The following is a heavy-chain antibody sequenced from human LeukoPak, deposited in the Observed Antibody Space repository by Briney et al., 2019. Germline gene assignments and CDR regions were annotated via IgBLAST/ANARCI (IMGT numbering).Heavy chain of an antibody. Sequence: PGASLRLSCAASGFTFSSYVMSWVRQAPAKGLGWVSGISGRGDSTYYADSVKGRFTISRDNSKNTLYLQMNSLRAEDTAVYYCAKDRIVGATARLFDYWGQGTLVTVSS. D-gene: IGHD1-26*01. CDR2: ISGRGDST. CDR3: AKDRIVGATARLFDY. J-gene: IGHJ4*02. V-gene: IGHV3-23*01. CDR1: GFTFSSYV.